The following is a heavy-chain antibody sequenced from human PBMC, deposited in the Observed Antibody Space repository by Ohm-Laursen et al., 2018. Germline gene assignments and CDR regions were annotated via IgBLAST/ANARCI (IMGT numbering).Heavy chain of an antibody. Sequence: SLRLSCTASGFTFSHHSMNWVRQAPGKGPEWLSYIGTSNTTIYYADSVNGRFTISRDNAKNSLYLQMNSLRVEDTAVYYCARPKQWLGYFDLWGRGTLVTVSS. D-gene: IGHD6-19*01. CDR2: IGTSNTTI. V-gene: IGHV3-48*04. CDR3: ARPKQWLGYFDL. CDR1: GFTFSHHS. J-gene: IGHJ2*01.